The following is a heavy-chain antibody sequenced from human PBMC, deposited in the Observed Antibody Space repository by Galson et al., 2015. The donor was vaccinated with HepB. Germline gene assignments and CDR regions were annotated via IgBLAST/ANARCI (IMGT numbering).Heavy chain of an antibody. J-gene: IGHJ6*02. CDR1: GFTVSSNY. D-gene: IGHD5-18*01. CDR2: IYSGGST. Sequence: SLRLSCAASGFTVSSNYMSWVRQAPGKGLEWVSVIYSGGSTYYADSVKGRFTISRDNSKNTLYLQMNSLRAEDTAVYYCASLHFLERLWLPVDHYYYGMDVWGQGTTVTVSS. V-gene: IGHV3-53*01. CDR3: ASLHFLERLWLPVDHYYYGMDV.